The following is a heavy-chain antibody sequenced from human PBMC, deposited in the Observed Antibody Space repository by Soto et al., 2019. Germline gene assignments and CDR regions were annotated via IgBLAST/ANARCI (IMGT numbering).Heavy chain of an antibody. CDR3: ARDPTTVTTLYFDY. V-gene: IGHV3-33*01. CDR1: GFTFSSYG. CDR2: IWYDGSNK. Sequence: QVQLVESGGGVVQPGRSLRLSCAASGFTFSSYGMHWVRQAPGKGLEWVAVIWYDGSNKYYADSVKGRFTISRDNSKNTLYLQMNSLRAEDTAVYYCARDPTTVTTLYFDYWGQGTLVTVSS. J-gene: IGHJ4*02. D-gene: IGHD4-17*01.